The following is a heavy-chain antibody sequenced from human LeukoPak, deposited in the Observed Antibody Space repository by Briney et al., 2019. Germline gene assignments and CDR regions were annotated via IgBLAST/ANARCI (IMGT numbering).Heavy chain of an antibody. CDR2: IIPILGIA. V-gene: IGHV1-69*04. D-gene: IGHD2-2*01. CDR3: ARPGRDIVVVPATQLDYYYGMDV. J-gene: IGHJ6*02. CDR1: GGTFSSYA. Sequence: ASVKVSCKASGGTFSSYAISWVRQAPGQGLEWMGRIIPILGIANYAQKFQGRVTITADKSTSTAYMELSSLRSEDTAVYYCARPGRDIVVVPATQLDYYYGMDVWGQGTTVTVSS.